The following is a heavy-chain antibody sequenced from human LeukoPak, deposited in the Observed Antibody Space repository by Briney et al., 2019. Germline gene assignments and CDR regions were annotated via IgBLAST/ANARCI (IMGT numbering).Heavy chain of an antibody. J-gene: IGHJ4*02. D-gene: IGHD3-22*01. CDR3: ARAAINYYDSSGPIDY. V-gene: IGHV3-11*01. CDR1: GFTFSDYY. CDR2: ISSSGSTI. Sequence: PGGSLRLSCAASGFTFSDYYMSWIRQAPGKGLEWVSYISSSGSTIYYADSVKGRFTISRDNAKNSLYLQMNSLRAEDTAVYYCARAAINYYDSSGPIDYWGREPWSPSPQ.